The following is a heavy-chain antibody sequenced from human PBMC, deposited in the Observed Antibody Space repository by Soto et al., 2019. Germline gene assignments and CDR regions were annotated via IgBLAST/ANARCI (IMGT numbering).Heavy chain of an antibody. CDR1: GFSLTTSAVA. CDR3: ARRYDPYYFDY. V-gene: IGHV2-5*01. CDR2: IYGSDDK. J-gene: IGHJ4*02. D-gene: IGHD1-1*01. Sequence: QITSKESGPTLVKPTQTLTLTCTFSGFSLTTSAVAVGWIRQPPGKALEWLAIIYGSDDKFYSPSLKSRLTITKDTSTNQVVLTMTSMDPLDTATYYCARRYDPYYFDYWGQGTLVTVSS.